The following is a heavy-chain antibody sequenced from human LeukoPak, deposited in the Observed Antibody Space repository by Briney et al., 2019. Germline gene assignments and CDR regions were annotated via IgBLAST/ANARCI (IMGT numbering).Heavy chain of an antibody. Sequence: GGSLRLSCAASGFTFSNHAMSWVRQAPGKGLQWVAAISGGGVAIYYADSVKGRFTISRDNSKNTLYLQMNSLRAEDTAVYYCAKDGFDYYDSSGYYYFNYWGQGTLVTVSS. CDR1: GFTFSNHA. D-gene: IGHD3-22*01. J-gene: IGHJ4*02. CDR3: AKDGFDYYDSSGYYYFNY. CDR2: ISGGGVAI. V-gene: IGHV3-23*01.